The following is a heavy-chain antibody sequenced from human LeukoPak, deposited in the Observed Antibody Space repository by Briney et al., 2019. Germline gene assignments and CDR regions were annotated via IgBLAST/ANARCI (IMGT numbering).Heavy chain of an antibody. CDR3: ARAKDNYRGNDAFDI. J-gene: IGHJ3*02. CDR2: IYASGGT. D-gene: IGHD3-16*02. CDR1: RGSIGSYY. V-gene: IGHV4-4*07. Sequence: PSETLSLTCTVCRGSIGSYYWSWIRQSAGQGLEWIGRIYASGGTNYNPYLKTRLTMSVDTFKSQFSLKLNSVTAADTAVYYCARAKDNYRGNDAFDIWGQGAMVTVSS.